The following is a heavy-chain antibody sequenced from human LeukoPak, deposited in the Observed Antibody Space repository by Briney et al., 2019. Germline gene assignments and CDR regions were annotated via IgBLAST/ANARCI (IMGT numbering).Heavy chain of an antibody. CDR3: AKDIGRVDTASTYMDV. D-gene: IGHD5-18*01. CDR2: IRYDGSNK. CDR1: GFTFSSYG. Sequence: PGGSLRLSCAASGFTFSSYGMHWVRQAPGKGLEWVAFIRYDGSNKHYADSVKGRFTISRDNAKNSLYLQMNSLRVEDTALYYCAKDIGRVDTASTYMDVWGKGTTVTISS. V-gene: IGHV3-30*02. J-gene: IGHJ6*03.